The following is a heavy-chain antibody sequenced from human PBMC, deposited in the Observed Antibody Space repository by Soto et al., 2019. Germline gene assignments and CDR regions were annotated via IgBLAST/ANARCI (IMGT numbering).Heavy chain of an antibody. CDR3: ARDPAMVPRYFDY. Sequence: GGSLRLSCAASGFTFSSYAMHWVRQAPGKGLEWVAVISYDGSNKYYADSVKGRFTISRDNSKNTLYLQMNSLRAEDTAVYYCARDPAMVPRYFDYWGQGT. J-gene: IGHJ4*02. D-gene: IGHD5-18*01. CDR1: GFTFSSYA. V-gene: IGHV3-30-3*01. CDR2: ISYDGSNK.